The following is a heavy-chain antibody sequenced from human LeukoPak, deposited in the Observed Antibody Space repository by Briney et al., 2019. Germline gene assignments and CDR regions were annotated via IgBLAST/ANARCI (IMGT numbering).Heavy chain of an antibody. D-gene: IGHD2-15*01. V-gene: IGHV3-33*01. CDR2: IWYDGSIQ. CDR1: GFTFSSYG. CDR3: ARAGYCSGGSCYGSDY. J-gene: IGHJ4*02. Sequence: SGGSLRLSCAASGFTFSSYGMHWVRQAPGKGLEWAAAIWYDGSIQYYADSVKGRFTISRDNSKNTLYLQMDSLRAEDTAVYYCARAGYCSGGSCYGSDYWGQGTLVSVSS.